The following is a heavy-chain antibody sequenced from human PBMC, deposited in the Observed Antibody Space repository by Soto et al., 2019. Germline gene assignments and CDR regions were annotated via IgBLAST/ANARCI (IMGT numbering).Heavy chain of an antibody. CDR2: IYFSGST. CDR1: GVSIITSNYY. CDR3: GTHGPQRPTGVVLSVKYNWFDP. Sequence: QLQLQESGPGLVKPSETLSLTCTVSGVSIITSNYYWGWIRQPPGKGLEWIGSIYFSGSTYYNPSLLSRVTIAVDLPKSQLSPKLSSVTPADNAVYYCGTHGPQRPTGVVLSVKYNWFDPWGQGTLVTVSS. V-gene: IGHV4-39*01. J-gene: IGHJ5*02. D-gene: IGHD3-3*01.